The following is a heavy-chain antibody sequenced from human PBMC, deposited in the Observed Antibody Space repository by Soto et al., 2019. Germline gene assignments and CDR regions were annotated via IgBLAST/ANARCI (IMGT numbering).Heavy chain of an antibody. CDR2: INAGNGNT. J-gene: IGHJ4*02. Sequence: XSLKVSCKASVYTFTGYAMHWVRQAPGQRLEWMGWINAGNGNTKYSQKFQGRVTITRDTSASTAYMELSSLRSEDTAVYYCARWTGNYGFDYWRQGHLVTVSS. CDR1: VYTFTGYA. D-gene: IGHD4-4*01. CDR3: ARWTGNYGFDY. V-gene: IGHV1-3*01.